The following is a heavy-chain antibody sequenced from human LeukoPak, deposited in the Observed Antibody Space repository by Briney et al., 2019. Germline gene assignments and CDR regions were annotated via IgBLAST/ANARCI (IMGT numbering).Heavy chain of an antibody. J-gene: IGHJ6*03. V-gene: IGHV3-21*01. CDR1: GISISSYA. D-gene: IGHD4-11*01. Sequence: GGSLRLSCAASGISISSYAMSWVRQAPGKGLERVASITSSSSHIYYADSVKGRFTISRDNAKNEVYLQMNSLRGEDTAIYYCARVMMGATVTTFHYYCMDVWGVGTAVTVSS. CDR2: ITSSSSHI. CDR3: ARVMMGATVTTFHYYCMDV.